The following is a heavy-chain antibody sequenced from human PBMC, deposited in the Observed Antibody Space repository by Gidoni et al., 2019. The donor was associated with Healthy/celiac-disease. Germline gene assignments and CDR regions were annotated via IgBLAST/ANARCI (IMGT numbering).Heavy chain of an antibody. CDR3: LREGLVSRYCSSTSCSNWFDP. J-gene: IGHJ5*02. CDR2: INPSGGST. V-gene: IGHV1-46*01. D-gene: IGHD2-2*01. Sequence: WMGIINPSGGSTSYAQKFQGRVTMTRDTSTSTVYMELSSLRSEDTAVYYCLREGLVSRYCSSTSCSNWFDPWGQGTLVTVSS.